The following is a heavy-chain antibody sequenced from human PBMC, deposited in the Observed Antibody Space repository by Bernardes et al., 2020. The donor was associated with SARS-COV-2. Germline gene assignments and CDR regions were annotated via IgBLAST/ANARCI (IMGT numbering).Heavy chain of an antibody. CDR2: ISGSGGST. CDR1: GFTFSSYA. CDR3: AKDRWITMIVVVITTFDY. Sequence: GGSLRLSCAASGFTFSSYAMSWVRQAPGKGLEWVSAISGSGGSTYYADSVKGRFTISRDNSKNTLYLQMISLRAEDTAVYYCAKDRWITMIVVVITTFDYWGQGTLVTVSS. J-gene: IGHJ4*02. V-gene: IGHV3-23*01. D-gene: IGHD3-22*01.